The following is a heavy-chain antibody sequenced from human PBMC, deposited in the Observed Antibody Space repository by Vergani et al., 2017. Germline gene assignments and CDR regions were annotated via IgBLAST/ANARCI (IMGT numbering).Heavy chain of an antibody. CDR1: GGSISSGGYY. Sequence: VQLQESGPGLVKPSQTLSLTCTVSGGSISSGGYYWSWIRQHPGKGLEWIGYLYYSGSTYYNPSLKSLVTISVDTSKNQFSLKLSSVTAADTAVYYCASGSYYHGAFDIWGQGTMVTVSS. CDR3: ASGSYYHGAFDI. CDR2: LYYSGST. J-gene: IGHJ3*02. V-gene: IGHV4-31*01. D-gene: IGHD1-26*01.